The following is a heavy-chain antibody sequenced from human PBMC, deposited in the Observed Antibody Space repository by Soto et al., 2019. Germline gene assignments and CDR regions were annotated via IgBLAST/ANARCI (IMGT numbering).Heavy chain of an antibody. CDR1: GYTFTSYG. CDR3: ARAALRGSYCSTDV. J-gene: IGHJ6*03. V-gene: IGHV1-18*01. Sequence: EASVKVSCKASGYTFTSYGISWVRQAPGQGFEWMGWISAYNGNTNYAQKLQGRVTMTTDTSTSTAYMELRSLRSDDTAVYYCARAALRGSYCSTDVSGKGPSVTVSS. D-gene: IGHD3-10*01. CDR2: ISAYNGNT.